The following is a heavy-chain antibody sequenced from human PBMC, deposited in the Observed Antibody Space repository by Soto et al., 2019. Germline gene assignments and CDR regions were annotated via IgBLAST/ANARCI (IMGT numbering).Heavy chain of an antibody. J-gene: IGHJ6*02. CDR1: GGSISTTHW. V-gene: IGHV4-4*02. Sequence: SETLSLTCAVSGGSISTTHWWTWVRQPPGKGLEWIGEIYHSGRTNYNPSLKSRVTLSVDKSKNQFSLILTSVTAADTAVYYCARQEQQQDVFSYSGLDAWGQDDTLTVSS. CDR2: IYHSGRT. D-gene: IGHD6-13*01. CDR3: ARQEQQQDVFSYSGLDA.